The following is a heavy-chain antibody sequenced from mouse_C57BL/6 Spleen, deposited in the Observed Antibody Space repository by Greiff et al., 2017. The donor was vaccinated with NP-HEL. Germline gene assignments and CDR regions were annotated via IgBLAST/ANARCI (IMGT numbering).Heavy chain of an antibody. J-gene: IGHJ4*01. V-gene: IGHV1-52*01. Sequence: QVQLQHSGAELVRPGSSVKLSCKASGYTFTSYWMHWVKQRPIQGLEWIGNIDPSDSETHYNQKFKDKATLTVDKSSSTAYMQLSSLTSEDSAVYYCARADYDNAMDYWGQGTSVTVSS. CDR2: IDPSDSET. CDR1: GYTFTSYW. CDR3: ARADYDNAMDY. D-gene: IGHD2-4*01.